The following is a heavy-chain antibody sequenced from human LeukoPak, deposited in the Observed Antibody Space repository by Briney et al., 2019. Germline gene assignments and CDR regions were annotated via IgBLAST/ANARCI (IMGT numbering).Heavy chain of an antibody. J-gene: IGHJ4*02. CDR1: GFTFSSYE. D-gene: IGHD1-26*01. Sequence: GGSLRLSCAASGFTFSSYEMNWVRQAPGKGLEWVSYISSSGSTIYYADSVKGRFTISRDNAKNSLYLQMISLRAEDTAVYYCAREWELPYYFDYWGQGTLVTVSS. CDR3: AREWELPYYFDY. CDR2: ISSSGSTI. V-gene: IGHV3-48*03.